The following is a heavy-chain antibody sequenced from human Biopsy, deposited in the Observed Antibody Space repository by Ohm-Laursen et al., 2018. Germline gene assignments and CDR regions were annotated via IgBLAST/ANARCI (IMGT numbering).Heavy chain of an antibody. D-gene: IGHD7-27*01. J-gene: IGHJ4*02. CDR1: GFTVINND. V-gene: IGHV3-21*01. CDR3: ARDPNWGSGY. Sequence: GSLRLSCSASGFTVINNDISWVRQAPGKGLEWVSTINPSRSSMSYADSVKGRSTISRDNSNNSLYPQMNSLKAEDTAVYYCARDPNWGSGYWGQGTLVTVSS. CDR2: INPSRSSM.